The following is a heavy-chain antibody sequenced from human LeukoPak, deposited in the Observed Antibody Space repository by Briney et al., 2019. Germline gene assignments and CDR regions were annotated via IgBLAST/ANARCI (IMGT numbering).Heavy chain of an antibody. J-gene: IGHJ4*02. CDR1: GFTFTTYW. D-gene: IGHD3-10*01. Sequence: GGSLRLSCAASGFTFTTYWMHWVRQAPGKGLEWVSGISESGGSTYYADSVKGRFTSSRDNSKNTLYLQMNNLRAEDTAAYYCAKGSFWGQGTQVTVSS. V-gene: IGHV3-23*01. CDR3: AKGSF. CDR2: ISESGGST.